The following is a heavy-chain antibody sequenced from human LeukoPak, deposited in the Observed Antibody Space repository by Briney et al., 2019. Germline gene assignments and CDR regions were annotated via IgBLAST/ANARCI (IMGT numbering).Heavy chain of an antibody. CDR1: GFIFSDYY. J-gene: IGHJ4*02. CDR3: ARVVYYYGSGSPGYFDY. Sequence: GGSLRLSCGASGFIFSDYYMSWIRQAPGKGLEWASYISSSGSTIYYADSVKGRFTISRDNAKNSLYLQMNSLRAEDTAVYYCARVVYYYGSGSPGYFDYWGQGTLVTVSS. D-gene: IGHD3-10*01. V-gene: IGHV3-11*04. CDR2: ISSSGSTI.